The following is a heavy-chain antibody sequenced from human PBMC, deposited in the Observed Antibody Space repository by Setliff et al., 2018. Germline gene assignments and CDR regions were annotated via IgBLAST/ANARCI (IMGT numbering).Heavy chain of an antibody. Sequence: SETLSLTCIVSGDSISGYFWSWIRQPAGKGLEWIGHIYTSGSTNYNPSLKSRVTISVDTSKNQFSLKLNSVTAADMAVYYCARGYCSSSGCFFAGWFDPWGQGTLVTVSS. CDR2: IYTSGST. CDR3: ARGYCSSSGCFFAGWFDP. D-gene: IGHD2-2*01. CDR1: GDSISGYF. V-gene: IGHV4-4*07. J-gene: IGHJ5*02.